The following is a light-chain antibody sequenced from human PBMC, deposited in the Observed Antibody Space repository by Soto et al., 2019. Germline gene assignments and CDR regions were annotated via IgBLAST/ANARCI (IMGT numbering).Light chain of an antibody. CDR3: QQSYSTPLT. CDR1: QSISSY. Sequence: DIPMTQSPSSLSASVGDRVTITCRASQSISSYLNWYQQKPGKAPKLLIYAKSSLQSGVPSRFSGSGSGTDFTLTISSLQPEDFATYYCQQSYSTPLTFGGGTKVEIK. J-gene: IGKJ4*01. CDR2: AKS. V-gene: IGKV1-39*01.